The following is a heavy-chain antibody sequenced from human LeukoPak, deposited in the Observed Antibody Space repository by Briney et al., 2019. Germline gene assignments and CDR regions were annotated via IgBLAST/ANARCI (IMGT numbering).Heavy chain of an antibody. Sequence: ASVKVSCKASGYTFTSYGISWVRQAPGQGREWIGWISAYNGNTNYAQKLQGRVTMTTDTSTSTAYMELRSLRSDDTAVYYCARDYVGATDFDYWGQGTLVTVSS. CDR1: GYTFTSYG. CDR3: ARDYVGATDFDY. J-gene: IGHJ4*02. CDR2: ISAYNGNT. D-gene: IGHD1-26*01. V-gene: IGHV1-18*01.